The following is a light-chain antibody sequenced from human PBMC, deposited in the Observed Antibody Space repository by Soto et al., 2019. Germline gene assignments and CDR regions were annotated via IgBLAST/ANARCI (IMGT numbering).Light chain of an antibody. J-gene: IGKJ1*01. CDR1: QSISTY. Sequence: DIQMTQSPSSLSASVGDTVTITCRASQSISTYLNWYQQKPGKAPKLLIYGASSLQSGVPSRFSGSGSGTDFTLTISSLQPEDFATYYCQQSYSTPRTFGQGTKVEIQ. CDR2: GAS. V-gene: IGKV1-39*01. CDR3: QQSYSTPRT.